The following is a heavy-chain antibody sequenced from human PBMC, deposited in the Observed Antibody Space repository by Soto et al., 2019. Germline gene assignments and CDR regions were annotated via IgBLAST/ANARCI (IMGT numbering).Heavy chain of an antibody. Sequence: QVQLQESGPGLVKASQTLSLICSVSGESISSGGYYWSWIRHHPGTGLEWIGYIYDSESAYYNPSLKSRVTISLDTSKNHFAMKLSSVSAADTAVYYCARASSSSSAADYWGQGTLITVSS. CDR1: GESISSGGYY. CDR3: ARASSSSSAADY. V-gene: IGHV4-31*03. J-gene: IGHJ4*02. CDR2: IYDSESA. D-gene: IGHD6-6*01.